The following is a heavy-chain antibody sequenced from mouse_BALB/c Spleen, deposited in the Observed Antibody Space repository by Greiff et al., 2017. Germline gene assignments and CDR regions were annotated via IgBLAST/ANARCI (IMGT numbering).Heavy chain of an antibody. V-gene: IGHV7-3*02. CDR2: IRNKANGNTT. Sequence: EVQREQSGAGLVQPGGFLRFSCATSGFTFTDYYMSWVRQPPGQALEWLGFIRNKANGNTTEQSASVKARFTISRDNSQGILYLQMITLRAEARTAYYCARDVRGNAMDYWGQGTSVTVSS. CDR1: GFTFTDYY. CDR3: ARDVRGNAMDY. J-gene: IGHJ4*01.